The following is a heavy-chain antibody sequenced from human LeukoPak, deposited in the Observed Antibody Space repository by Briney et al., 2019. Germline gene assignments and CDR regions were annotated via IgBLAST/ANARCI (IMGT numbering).Heavy chain of an antibody. Sequence: TGGSLRLSCAASGFTFRNYWMHWVRQVPGKGLAWVSRINNDGSSTTYADSVKGRITISRDNAKNTLYLQMNSLRADDTAMYYCARMAYDSSPLWGQGTLVTVSS. D-gene: IGHD3-22*01. CDR3: ARMAYDSSPL. J-gene: IGHJ4*02. CDR1: GFTFRNYW. CDR2: INNDGSST. V-gene: IGHV3-74*01.